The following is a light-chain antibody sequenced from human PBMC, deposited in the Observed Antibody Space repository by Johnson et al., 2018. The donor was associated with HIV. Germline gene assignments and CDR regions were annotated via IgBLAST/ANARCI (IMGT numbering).Light chain of an antibody. CDR3: GTWDSSLNAGV. Sequence: QAVLTQPPSVSAAPGQKVTFSCSGSTSNIGNNDVSWYRHLPGTAPKLLIYDNNKRPSGIPDRFSASKSGTSATLGITGLQTEDEADYYCGTWDSSLNAGVFGTGTRVTVL. V-gene: IGLV1-51*01. CDR2: DNN. J-gene: IGLJ1*01. CDR1: TSNIGNND.